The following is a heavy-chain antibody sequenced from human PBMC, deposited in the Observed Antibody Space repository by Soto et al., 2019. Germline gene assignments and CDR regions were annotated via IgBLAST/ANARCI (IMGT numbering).Heavy chain of an antibody. J-gene: IGHJ4*02. CDR1: GGSISSGGYY. D-gene: IGHD3-22*01. CDR3: ATYDSGGKFDF. V-gene: IGHV4-61*08. CDR2: VYYSGTT. Sequence: TSETLSLTCTVSGGSISSGGYYWSWIRQHPGKGLEWIGYVYYSGTTNYNPSLKGRVSISVDTSKNQFSLKLTSVTAADTAVYYCATYDSGGKFDFWGQGTLVTVSS.